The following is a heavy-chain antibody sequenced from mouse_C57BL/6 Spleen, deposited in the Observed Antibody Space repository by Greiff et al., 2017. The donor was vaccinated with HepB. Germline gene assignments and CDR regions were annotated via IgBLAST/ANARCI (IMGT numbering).Heavy chain of an antibody. V-gene: IGHV1-82*01. J-gene: IGHJ4*01. CDR3: ARDFYYAMDY. CDR2: IYPGDGDT. CDR1: GYAFSSSW. Sequence: QVQLQQSGPALVKPGASVKISCKASGYAFSSSWMNWVKQRPGKGLEWIGRIYPGDGDTNYNGKFKGKATLTADKSSSTAYMQLSSLTSEDSAVYFCARDFYYAMDYWGQGTSVTVSS.